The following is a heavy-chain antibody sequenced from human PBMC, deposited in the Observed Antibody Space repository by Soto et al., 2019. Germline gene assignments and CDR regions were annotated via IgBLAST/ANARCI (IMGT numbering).Heavy chain of an antibody. CDR2: INPNSGGT. J-gene: IGHJ4*02. Sequence: QGQLVQSGAEVKKPGASVKVSCKASGYTFTGYQMHWVRQAPGQGLEWMGWINPNSGGTNYAQKFQGRVTMTRGTSITTDYMELNRLPSDDTALYYCARGRAIVSPGNWGQGALVSVSS. D-gene: IGHD2-21*01. CDR3: ARGRAIVSPGN. CDR1: GYTFTGYQ. V-gene: IGHV1-2*02.